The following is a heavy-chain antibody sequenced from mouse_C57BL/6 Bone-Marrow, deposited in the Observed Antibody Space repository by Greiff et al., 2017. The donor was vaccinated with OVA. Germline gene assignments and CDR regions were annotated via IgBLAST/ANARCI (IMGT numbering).Heavy chain of an antibody. J-gene: IGHJ2*01. Sequence: VQVVESGAELARPGASVKLSCKASGYTFTSYGLSWVKQRTGQGLEWIGEIYPRSGNTYYTEKFKGKATLTADKSSSTAYMELRSLTSEDSAVYYCARGGLQRYDYWGQGTTLTVSS. D-gene: IGHD1-1*01. V-gene: IGHV1-81*01. CDR1: GYTFTSYG. CDR3: ARGGLQRYDY. CDR2: IYPRSGNT.